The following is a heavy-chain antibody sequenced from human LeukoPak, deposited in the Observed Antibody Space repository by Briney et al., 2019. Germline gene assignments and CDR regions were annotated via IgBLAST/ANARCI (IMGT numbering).Heavy chain of an antibody. V-gene: IGHV4-4*07. CDR2: IYTSGST. Sequence: SETLSLSCAASGGSISSYYWSWVRQPPGKGLEWVARIYTSGSTNYNPSLKSRVTMSVDTSKNQFSLQLSSLTAADTAVYYCARERRYVDWVLHDQGLYYFDYWGQGTLVTVSS. D-gene: IGHD3-9*01. J-gene: IGHJ4*02. CDR1: GGSISSYY. CDR3: ARERRYVDWVLHDQGLYYFDY.